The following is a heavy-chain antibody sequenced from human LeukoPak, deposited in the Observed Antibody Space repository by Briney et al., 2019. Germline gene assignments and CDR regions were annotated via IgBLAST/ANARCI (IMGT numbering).Heavy chain of an antibody. V-gene: IGHV3-30*18. CDR1: GFTFSSYG. CDR2: ISYDGSNK. Sequence: QPGGSLRLSCAASGFTFSSYGMHWVRQAPGKGLEWVAVISYDGSNKYYADSVKGRFTISRDKSKNTLYLQMNSLRAEDTAVYYCAKDVVEAVGANAFDIWGQGTMVTVSS. CDR3: AKDVVEAVGANAFDI. D-gene: IGHD2-15*01. J-gene: IGHJ3*02.